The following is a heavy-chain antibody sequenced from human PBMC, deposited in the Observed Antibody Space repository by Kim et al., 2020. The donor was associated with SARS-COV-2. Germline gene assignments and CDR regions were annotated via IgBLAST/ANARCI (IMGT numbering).Heavy chain of an antibody. Sequence: SPSLRSRVTISVDTTKNQFSLQLSSVTAADTAVYCCAAFKQQLVRLSFDDWGQGSLVIVSS. CDR3: AAFKQQLVRLSFDD. D-gene: IGHD6-13*01. V-gene: IGHV4-39*01. J-gene: IGHJ4*02.